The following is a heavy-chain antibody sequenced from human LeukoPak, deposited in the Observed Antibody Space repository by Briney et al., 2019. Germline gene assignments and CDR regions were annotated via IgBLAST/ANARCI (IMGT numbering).Heavy chain of an antibody. J-gene: IGHJ4*02. D-gene: IGHD6-19*01. CDR2: IYYSGST. Sequence: SGTLSLTCTVSGGSISSSSYYWGWIRQPPGKGLEWIGSIYYSGSTYYNPSLKSRVTISVDTSKNQFSLKLSSVTAADTAVYYCARRPKGYSSGWLYYFDYWGQGTLVTVSS. CDR1: GGSISSSSYY. V-gene: IGHV4-39*01. CDR3: ARRPKGYSSGWLYYFDY.